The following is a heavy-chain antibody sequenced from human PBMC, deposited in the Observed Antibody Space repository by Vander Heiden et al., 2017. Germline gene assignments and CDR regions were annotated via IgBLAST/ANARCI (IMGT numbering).Heavy chain of an antibody. CDR1: GFTFSSYW. J-gene: IGHJ5*02. V-gene: IGHV3-7*01. CDR3: ARDVTIFGVVHYNWFDP. Sequence: EVQLVESGGGLVQPGGSLRLSCAASGFTFSSYWMSWVRQARGKGLEWVANIKQDGSEKYYVDSVKGRFTISRDNAKNSLYLQMNSLRAEDTAVYYCARDVTIFGVVHYNWFDPWGQGTLVTVSS. D-gene: IGHD3-3*01. CDR2: IKQDGSEK.